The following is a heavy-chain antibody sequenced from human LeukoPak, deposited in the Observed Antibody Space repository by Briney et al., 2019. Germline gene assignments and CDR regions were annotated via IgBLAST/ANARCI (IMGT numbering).Heavy chain of an antibody. J-gene: IGHJ3*02. CDR3: AKDRPPKTYYYDSSGYYYDAFDI. CDR2: ISGSGGST. D-gene: IGHD3-22*01. V-gene: IGHV3-23*01. CDR1: GFTFSSYA. Sequence: GGSLRLSCAASGFTFSSYAMSWVRQAPGKGLEWVSAISGSGGSTYYADSVKGRFTISRDNSKNMLYLQMNSLRAEDTAVYCCAKDRPPKTYYYDSSGYYYDAFDIWGQGTMVTVSS.